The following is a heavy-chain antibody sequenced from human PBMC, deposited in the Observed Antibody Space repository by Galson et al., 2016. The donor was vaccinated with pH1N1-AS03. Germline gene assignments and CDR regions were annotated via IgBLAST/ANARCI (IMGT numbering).Heavy chain of an antibody. J-gene: IGHJ4*02. D-gene: IGHD1-26*01. CDR1: GYSISSGFH. V-gene: IGHV4-38-2*01. Sequence: LSLTCAVSGYSISSGFHWAWVRQPPSKGLEWIGTISHSGNTYYNPSLKSRVTMSVDTSKNQFSLKLSSVTAADAAVYYCARFRGSYQFDYWGQGTLVTVSS. CDR3: ARFRGSYQFDY. CDR2: ISHSGNT.